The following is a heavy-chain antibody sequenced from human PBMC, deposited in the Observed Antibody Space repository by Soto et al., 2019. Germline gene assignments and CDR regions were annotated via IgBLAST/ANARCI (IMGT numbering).Heavy chain of an antibody. J-gene: IGHJ6*02. CDR2: ISGGGGLT. V-gene: IGHV3-23*01. Sequence: EVQLLESGGGLVQPGGSLRLSCAASGFTFSTYGMSWVRQAPGKGLEWVSGISGGGGLTYYADSVKGRFTISRDNSKNTLYLQMNRLRVEDTAIYDCAKGTGGWYYYGMDVWGQGTTVTVSS. CDR1: GFTFSTYG. CDR3: AKGTGGWYYYGMDV. D-gene: IGHD7-27*01.